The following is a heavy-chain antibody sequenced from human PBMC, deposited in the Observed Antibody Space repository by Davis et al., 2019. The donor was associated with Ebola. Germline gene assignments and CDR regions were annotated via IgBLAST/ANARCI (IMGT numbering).Heavy chain of an antibody. CDR3: AREELGADRVFDY. D-gene: IGHD1-26*01. CDR2: IWYDGSNK. Sequence: GGPLRPSCAAPGFTFRSYWTSWVRQAPGTGLEWVAVIWYDGSNKYYADSVKGRFRISRDNSKHTLFLQMSSLRAEDTAVYYCAREELGADRVFDYWGQGTLVSVSS. CDR1: GFTFRSYW. V-gene: IGHV3-33*08. J-gene: IGHJ4*02.